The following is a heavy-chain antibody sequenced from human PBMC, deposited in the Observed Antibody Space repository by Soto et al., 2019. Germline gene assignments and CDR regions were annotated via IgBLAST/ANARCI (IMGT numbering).Heavy chain of an antibody. J-gene: IGHJ5*02. D-gene: IGHD3-10*01. CDR3: ASHGVLWFGDQDNWFDP. V-gene: IGHV4-59*01. CDR2: IYYSGST. Sequence: QVQLQESSPGLVKPSETLSLTCTVSGGSISSYYWSWIRQPPGKGLEWIGYIYYSGSTNYNPSLKSRVTRSVDTSKNQCSLKLSSVTAADTAVYYCASHGVLWFGDQDNWFDPWGQGTLVTVSS. CDR1: GGSISSYY.